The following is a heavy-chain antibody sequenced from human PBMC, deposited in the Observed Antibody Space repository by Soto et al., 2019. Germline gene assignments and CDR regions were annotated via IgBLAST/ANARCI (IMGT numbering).Heavy chain of an antibody. J-gene: IGHJ4*02. CDR3: ASPTTAGRDGYKITPFGY. Sequence: GGSLRLSCAASGFTFSDYYMSWIRQAPGKGLEWVSYISSSSSYTNYADSVKGRFTISRDNAKNSLYLQMNSLRAEDTAVYYCASPTTAGRDGYKITPFGYWGQGTLVTVSS. CDR1: GFTFSDYY. V-gene: IGHV3-11*06. CDR2: ISSSSSYT. D-gene: IGHD1-26*01.